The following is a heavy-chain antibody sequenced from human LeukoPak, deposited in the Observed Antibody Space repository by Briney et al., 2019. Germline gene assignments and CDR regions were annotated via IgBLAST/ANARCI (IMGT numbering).Heavy chain of an antibody. Sequence: GGSLRLSCVASGFTFSSYLMNWVRQAPGKGLEWVSGISHSGSSIYYADSVKGRFTISRDNSKNTLYLRMDRLRVEDTAVYYCAMALDYWGQGTLVTVSS. CDR2: ISHSGSSI. CDR1: GFTFSSYL. V-gene: IGHV3-23*01. J-gene: IGHJ4*02. CDR3: AMALDY.